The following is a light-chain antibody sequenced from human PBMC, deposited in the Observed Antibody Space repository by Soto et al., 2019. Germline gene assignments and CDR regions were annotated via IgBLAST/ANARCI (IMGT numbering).Light chain of an antibody. J-gene: IGKJ5*01. Sequence: EIVMTQSPDTLFVSLVEGATLSCRASQSVSSHLAWYQHKPGQAPRLLIYGASTRASCIPARFSGSGSETDFTLTISSLQSEDSAVYYCQQYHNWPPITFGQGTRLEIK. CDR1: QSVSSH. CDR3: QQYHNWPPIT. CDR2: GAS. V-gene: IGKV3-15*01.